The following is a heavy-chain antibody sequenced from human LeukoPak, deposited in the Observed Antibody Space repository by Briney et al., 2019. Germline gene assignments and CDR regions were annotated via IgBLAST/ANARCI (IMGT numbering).Heavy chain of an antibody. V-gene: IGHV4-39*01. Sequence: SETLSLTCTVSGGSLSGSTYYLGWIRQPPGKGLEWIGSMSYRGSAYYNPSLKSRVTISVDTSKNQFSLKLSSVTAADTAVYYCASAYCTNGVCYSFDWFDPWGQGTLVTVSS. J-gene: IGHJ5*02. CDR3: ASAYCTNGVCYSFDWFDP. D-gene: IGHD2-8*01. CDR1: GGSLSGSTYY. CDR2: MSYRGSA.